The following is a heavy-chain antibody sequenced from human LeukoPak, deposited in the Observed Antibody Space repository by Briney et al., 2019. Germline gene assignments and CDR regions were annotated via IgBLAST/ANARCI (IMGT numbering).Heavy chain of an antibody. CDR1: GYTFTNNG. V-gene: IGHV1-18*04. J-gene: IGHJ4*02. D-gene: IGHD6-25*01. CDR3: ARDRDLRAASGTFDF. CDR2: ISGYNGNT. Sequence: GASVKVSCKASGYTFTNNGISWVRQAPGQGLEWMGWISGYNGNTDYAQKFQGRVTMTTDTSTSTAYMELRSLRSDDTAVYYCARDRDLRAASGTFDFWGQGFLVTVSS.